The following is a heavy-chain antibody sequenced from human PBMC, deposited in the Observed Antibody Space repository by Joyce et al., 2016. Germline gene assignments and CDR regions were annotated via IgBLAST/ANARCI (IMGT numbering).Heavy chain of an antibody. D-gene: IGHD2/OR15-2a*01. CDR3: AKLLYAQYYYGMDV. CDR1: ELTFSSYA. J-gene: IGHJ6*02. Sequence: EVQVLESGGGLVQPGGSLRLSCAASELTFSSYAMTWVRQAPGKGLEGGSAISGSGGSTHYADSVKGRFTISRDNSKNTLYLQMNSLRAEDTAIYYCAKLLYAQYYYGMDVWGQGTTVTVSS. V-gene: IGHV3-23*01. CDR2: ISGSGGST.